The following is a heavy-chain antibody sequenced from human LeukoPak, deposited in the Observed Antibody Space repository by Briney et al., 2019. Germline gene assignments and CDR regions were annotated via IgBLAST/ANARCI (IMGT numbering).Heavy chain of an antibody. V-gene: IGHV4-4*07. D-gene: IGHD1-14*01. CDR3: ARFSGTPHYYYYYMDV. J-gene: IGHJ6*03. Sequence: SETLSLTCTVSGGSISSYYWSWIRQPAGKGLEWIGRIYTSGSTNYNPSLESRVTMSVDTSKNQFSLKLSSVTAADTAVYYCARFSGTPHYYYYYMDVWGKGTTVTVSS. CDR2: IYTSGST. CDR1: GGSISSYY.